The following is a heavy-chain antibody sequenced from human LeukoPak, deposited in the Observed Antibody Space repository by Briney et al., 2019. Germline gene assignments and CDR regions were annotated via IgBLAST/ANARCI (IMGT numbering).Heavy chain of an antibody. CDR1: GGSFSGYY. Sequence: PSETLSLTCAVYGGSFSGYYWSWIRQPPGKGLEWIGSIYYSGSTYYNPSLKSRVTISVDTSKNQFSLKLSSVTAADTAVYYRARHSAVAATGSPFDYWGQGTLVTVSS. V-gene: IGHV4-34*01. CDR3: ARHSAVAATGSPFDY. CDR2: IYYSGST. D-gene: IGHD2-15*01. J-gene: IGHJ4*02.